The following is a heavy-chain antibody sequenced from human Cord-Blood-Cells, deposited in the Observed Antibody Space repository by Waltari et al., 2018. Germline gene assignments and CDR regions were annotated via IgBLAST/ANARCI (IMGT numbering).Heavy chain of an antibody. CDR2: IYHSGST. CDR3: ARDYYGSGSDAFDI. CDR1: GSSISSGYY. Sequence: QVQLQESGPGLVKTSETLSLTCTFSGSSISSGYYWGWIRLRPGNGLAWIGSIYHSGSTHYNPSLKSGVTISVDTSKNQFSLMLSSVTAADTAVYYCARDYYGSGSDAFDIWGQGTMVTVSS. J-gene: IGHJ3*02. D-gene: IGHD3-10*01. V-gene: IGHV4-38-2*02.